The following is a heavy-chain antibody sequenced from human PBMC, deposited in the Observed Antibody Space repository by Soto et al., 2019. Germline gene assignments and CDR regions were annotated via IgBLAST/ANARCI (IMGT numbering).Heavy chain of an antibody. Sequence: SVTMSLTCTISGGSLSSGDYYWSWIRQPPGKGLEWIGCIYYSGSTYYNPSLKSRVTISVDTSKNQFSLKLSSVTAADTAVYYCARTRAVWFDPWGQGTLVTVSS. CDR3: ARTRAVWFDP. J-gene: IGHJ5*02. V-gene: IGHV4-39*01. CDR2: IYYSGST. D-gene: IGHD6-19*01. CDR1: GGSLSSGDYY.